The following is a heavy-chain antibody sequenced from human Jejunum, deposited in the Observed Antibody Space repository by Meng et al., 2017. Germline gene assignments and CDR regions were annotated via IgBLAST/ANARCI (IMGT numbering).Heavy chain of an antibody. J-gene: IGHJ3*02. CDR2: IKQDGSDK. V-gene: IGHV3-7*01. CDR3: ATSADASSVYRAFDI. Sequence: GGSLSLSCAASGFTFSSYWMSWVRQAPGKGLEWVANIKQDGSDKYYVDSVKGRFTISRDNAKNSLYLQMNSLRAEDTAVYYRATSADASSVYRAFDIWGQGTMVTVSS. CDR1: GFTFSSYW. D-gene: IGHD5/OR15-5a*01.